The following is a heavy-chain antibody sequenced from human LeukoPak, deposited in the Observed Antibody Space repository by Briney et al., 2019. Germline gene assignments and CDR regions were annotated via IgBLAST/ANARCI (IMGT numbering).Heavy chain of an antibody. J-gene: IGHJ6*02. V-gene: IGHV4-61*01. CDR2: IYYSGST. CDR1: GGSVSSGSYY. CDR3: ARDRRDTAMNYYYYYGMDV. Sequence: SETLSLTCAVSGGSVSSGSYYWSWIRQPPGKGLERIGHIYYSGSTNYNPSLKSRVTISVDTSKNQFSLKLSSVTAADTAVYYCARDRRDTAMNYYYYYGMDVWGQGTTVTVSS. D-gene: IGHD5-18*01.